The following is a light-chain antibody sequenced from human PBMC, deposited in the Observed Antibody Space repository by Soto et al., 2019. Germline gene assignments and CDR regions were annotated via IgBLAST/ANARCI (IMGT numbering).Light chain of an antibody. J-gene: IGLJ1*01. Sequence: QSVLTQPRSVSGSPGQSVTISFTGTSSDVGTYTYVSWYQQHPGKAPKLIIYDVIKRPSGVPDRFSGSKSGNTASLTISGLQAEDEADYYCCSYAGSYTHVFGTGTKVTV. CDR2: DVI. V-gene: IGLV2-11*01. CDR3: CSYAGSYTHV. CDR1: SSDVGTYTY.